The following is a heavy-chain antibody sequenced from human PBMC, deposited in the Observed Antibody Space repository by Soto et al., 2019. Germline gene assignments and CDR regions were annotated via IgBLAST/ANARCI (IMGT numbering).Heavy chain of an antibody. CDR2: IYYSGST. V-gene: IGHV4-30-4*01. CDR3: ATLNKENYYDSSGYLDH. J-gene: IGHJ4*02. CDR1: GGSISSGDYY. Sequence: SETLSLTCTVSGGSISSGDYYWGWIRQPPGKGLEWIGYIYYSGSTYYNPSLKSRVTISVDTSKNQFSLKLSSVTAADTAVYYCATLNKENYYDSSGYLDHWGQGTLVTVSS. D-gene: IGHD3-22*01.